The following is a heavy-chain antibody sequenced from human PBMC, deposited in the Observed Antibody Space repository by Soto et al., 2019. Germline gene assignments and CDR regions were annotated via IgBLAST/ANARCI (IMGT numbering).Heavy chain of an antibody. D-gene: IGHD4-4*01. CDR2: VSFVSKNK. CDR1: GFSLDTYG. Sequence: GGSLRLSCEASGFSLDTYGMHWVRQAPGKGLEWVAVVSFVSKNKYYIDSVEGRFTISRDNSKNMMYLQMDSLRREDTAVYYCAKESVESTYSYYGMDVWGPGTTVTVSS. J-gene: IGHJ6*02. V-gene: IGHV3-30*18. CDR3: AKESVESTYSYYGMDV.